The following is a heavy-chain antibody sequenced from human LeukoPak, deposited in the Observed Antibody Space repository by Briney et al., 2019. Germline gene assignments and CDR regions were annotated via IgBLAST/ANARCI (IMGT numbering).Heavy chain of an antibody. CDR1: RGTFSSYA. J-gene: IGHJ6*04. CDR2: IIPIFGTA. CDR3: ARLPLDIVVVPAAMGHYYYYGMYV. Sequence: GASVKDSCKASRGTFSSYAISWVRQAPGQGLAWMGGIIPIFGTANYAQKFQGRVTITADESTSTAYMEMSSLRSEDTAVYYCARLPLDIVVVPAAMGHYYYYGMYVWGKLATVTV. D-gene: IGHD2-2*01. V-gene: IGHV1-69*13.